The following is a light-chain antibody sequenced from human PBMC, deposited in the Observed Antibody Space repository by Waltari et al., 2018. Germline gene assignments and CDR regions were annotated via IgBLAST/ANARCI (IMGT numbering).Light chain of an antibody. J-gene: IGKJ2*01. CDR1: QSLGKNY. V-gene: IGKV3-20*01. CDR3: QQYASSVLYT. CDR2: GAS. Sequence: IVLTQSPGTLSLSPGDRASLSCKASQSLGKNYLAWYQHKPGQAPRLRIYGASSRAAGIPDRFSGSVSGTDFTLTISRLEPEDFAVYYCQQYASSVLYTFGQGTKLEIK.